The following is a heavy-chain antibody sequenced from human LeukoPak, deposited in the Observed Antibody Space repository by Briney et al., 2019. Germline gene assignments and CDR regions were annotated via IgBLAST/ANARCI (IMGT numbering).Heavy chain of an antibody. Sequence: SETLSLTCAVYGGSFSGYYWSWIRQPPGKGLEWIGEINHSGSTNYNPSLKSRVTISVDTSKNQFSLKLSSVTAADTAVYYCARDYNRGYNWFDPWGQGTLVTVSS. J-gene: IGHJ5*02. CDR3: ARDYNRGYNWFDP. D-gene: IGHD3-10*01. V-gene: IGHV4-34*01. CDR2: INHSGST. CDR1: GGSFSGYY.